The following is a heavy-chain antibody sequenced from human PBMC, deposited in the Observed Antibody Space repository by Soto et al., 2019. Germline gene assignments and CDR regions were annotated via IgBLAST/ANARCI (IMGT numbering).Heavy chain of an antibody. Sequence: QVQLVQSGAEEKKPGASVKVSCKASGYTFTSYAMHWVRQAPGQRLEWMGWINAGNGNTKYSQKFQGRVTITRDTSASTAYMELSSLRSEDTAVYYCAREGWDQDRYFDYWGQGTLVTVSS. CDR2: INAGNGNT. CDR1: GYTFTSYA. CDR3: AREGWDQDRYFDY. D-gene: IGHD1-26*01. V-gene: IGHV1-3*05. J-gene: IGHJ4*02.